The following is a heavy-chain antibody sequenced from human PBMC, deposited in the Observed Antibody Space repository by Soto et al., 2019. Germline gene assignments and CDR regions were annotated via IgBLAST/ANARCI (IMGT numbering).Heavy chain of an antibody. D-gene: IGHD3-16*01. CDR2: ISSRGVSM. J-gene: IGHJ5*02. CDR1: GFTFSSSY. Sequence: QVQLLQSGGGLVKPGGSLRLSCAASGFTFSSSYMSWIRQAPGKGLEWVSYISSRGVSMYYADSVKGRFTISRDNANNSLYLQMNSLRAEDTSGYYCARGVFNYASWGQGTLVTVSP. V-gene: IGHV3-11*01. CDR3: ARGVFNYAS.